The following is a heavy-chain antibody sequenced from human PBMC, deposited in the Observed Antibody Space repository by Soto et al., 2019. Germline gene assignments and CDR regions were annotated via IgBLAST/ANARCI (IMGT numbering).Heavy chain of an antibody. Sequence: QVQLVQSGAEVKKPGASVKVSCKASGYTFIGHYIHWVRLAPGQGLQWVGWINPNSGGTNFAQKFRGRVTMTRDTSINTAYMDLNRLTSDDTAVYFCARDAHYDILTGYSRNAFDIWGHGMMLTVSS. CDR3: ARDAHYDILTGYSRNAFDI. D-gene: IGHD3-9*01. J-gene: IGHJ3*02. CDR1: GYTFIGHY. V-gene: IGHV1-2*02. CDR2: INPNSGGT.